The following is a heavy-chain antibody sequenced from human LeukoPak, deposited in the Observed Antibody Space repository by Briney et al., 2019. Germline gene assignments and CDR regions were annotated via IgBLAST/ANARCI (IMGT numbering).Heavy chain of an antibody. CDR3: ARGHDYGGHFDY. V-gene: IGHV3-48*03. J-gene: IGHJ4*02. D-gene: IGHD4/OR15-4a*01. CDR1: GFNFSSYE. CDR2: ISSSGSTI. Sequence: PGGSLRLSCAASGFNFSSYEMNWVRQAPGKGLEWVSYISSSGSTIYYADSVKGRFTISRDNAKNSLYLQMNSLRAEDTAVYYCARGHDYGGHFDYWGQGTLVTVSS.